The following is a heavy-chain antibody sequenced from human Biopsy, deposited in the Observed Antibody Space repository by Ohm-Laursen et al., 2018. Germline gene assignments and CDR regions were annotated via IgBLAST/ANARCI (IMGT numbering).Heavy chain of an antibody. J-gene: IGHJ6*02. CDR3: ARGGSGSGYYGMDV. CDR1: GDTFNKYG. CDR2: IIPIVDIV. D-gene: IGHD3-10*01. Sequence: SVKVSCKASGDTFNKYGIFWVRQAPGQGLEWMGRIIPIVDIVNYAQRFQGRVTMTADKSTSTAYLDLSSLISEGTAVYYCARGGSGSGYYGMDVWGQGTTVTVSS. V-gene: IGHV1-69*04.